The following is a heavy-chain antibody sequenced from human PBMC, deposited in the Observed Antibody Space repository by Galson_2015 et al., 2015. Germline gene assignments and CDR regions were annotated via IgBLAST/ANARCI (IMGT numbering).Heavy chain of an antibody. CDR3: ARGMAVAGYYFDY. V-gene: IGHV4-59*01. D-gene: IGHD6-19*01. CDR1: GGSMSSYH. Sequence: SETLSLTCTVSGGSMSSYHWSWIRQPPGKGLEWIGNIYYSGSTKYNPSLKSRVTLSVDAAKNQFSLKLSSVTTADTGVYYCARGMAVAGYYFDYWGQGTLITVSS. CDR2: IYYSGST. J-gene: IGHJ4*02.